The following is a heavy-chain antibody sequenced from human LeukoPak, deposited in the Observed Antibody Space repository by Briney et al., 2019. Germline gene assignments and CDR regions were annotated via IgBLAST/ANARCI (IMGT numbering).Heavy chain of an antibody. J-gene: IGHJ3*02. CDR1: GYSIRSGYY. V-gene: IGHV4-38-2*02. D-gene: IGHD3-22*01. CDR2: IYHSGST. CDR3: ARGPYSYDSSGAFDI. Sequence: SSETLSLTCTVSGYSIRSGYYWGWIRQPPGKGLEWIGSIYHSGSTYYNPSLKSRVTISVDTSKNQFSLKLISVTAADTAVYFCARGPYSYDSSGAFDIWGQGTMVTVSS.